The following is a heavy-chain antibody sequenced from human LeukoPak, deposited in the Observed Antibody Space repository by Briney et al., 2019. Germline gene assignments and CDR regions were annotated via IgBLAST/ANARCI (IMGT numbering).Heavy chain of an antibody. CDR1: GFTFSSYA. D-gene: IGHD6-19*01. Sequence: GGSLRLSCAASGFTFSSYAMSWVRQAPGKGLEWVSAISGGGGSTYYADSVKGRFTISRDNSKNTLYLQMNSLRAEDTAVYYCAKGIAVAGTAYFDYWGQGTLVTVSS. J-gene: IGHJ4*02. V-gene: IGHV3-23*01. CDR2: ISGGGGST. CDR3: AKGIAVAGTAYFDY.